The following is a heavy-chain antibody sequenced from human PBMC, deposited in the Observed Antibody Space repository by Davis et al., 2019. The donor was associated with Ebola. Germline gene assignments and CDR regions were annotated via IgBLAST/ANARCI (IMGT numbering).Heavy chain of an antibody. V-gene: IGHV1-18*01. CDR1: GYTFTSYG. J-gene: IGHJ3*02. Sequence: ASVKVSCKASGYTFTSYGISWVRQAPGQGLEWMGWISAYNGNTNYAQKLQGRVTMTTDTSTSTAYMELSSLRSEDTAVYYCARSSATTRDAFDIWGQGTMVTVSS. CDR2: ISAYNGNT. CDR3: ARSSATTRDAFDI. D-gene: IGHD4-17*01.